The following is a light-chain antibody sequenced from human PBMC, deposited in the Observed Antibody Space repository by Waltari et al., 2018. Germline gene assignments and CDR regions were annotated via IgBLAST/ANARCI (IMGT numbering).Light chain of an antibody. J-gene: IGLJ1*01. CDR3: QLWDKSSDPPYV. CDR1: NIGSKS. Sequence: SYVLTQPPSVSMAPGQTARMTCGANNIGSKSVHWYQKKPGQAPVPVVYDDSDRPSGIPERFSGSNSGNTATLTITRVEAGDEADYYCQLWDKSSDPPYVFGPGTKVTVL. V-gene: IGLV3-21*02. CDR2: DDS.